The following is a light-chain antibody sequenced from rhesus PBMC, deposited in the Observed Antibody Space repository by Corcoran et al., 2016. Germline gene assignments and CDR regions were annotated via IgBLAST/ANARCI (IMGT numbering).Light chain of an antibody. Sequence: DIQMTQSPSSLSASVGDTVTITCRASQGISSYLNWFQQKPGKAPKLLIYDASSLESGVPSRFSGSGSGTDFTLTISSRQPEDFAAYYCLQHNSYPLTFGGGTKVEIK. CDR2: DAS. V-gene: IGKV1-28*03. CDR1: QGISSY. CDR3: LQHNSYPLT. J-gene: IGKJ4*01.